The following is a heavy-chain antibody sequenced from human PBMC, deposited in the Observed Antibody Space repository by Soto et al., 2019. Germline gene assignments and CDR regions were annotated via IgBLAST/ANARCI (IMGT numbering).Heavy chain of an antibody. D-gene: IGHD2-2*03. CDR3: ARVDRGAFDH. CDR2: IFYTEST. CDR1: GGSISSYY. V-gene: IGHV4-59*01. J-gene: IGHJ4*02. Sequence: PSETLSLTCTVSGGSISSYYRIWIRQPPGKGLEWIGSIFYTESTDYNPSLKSRVTISLDTSKNHFSLNLSSVTAADTAVYYCARVDRGAFDHWGQGTLVTVSS.